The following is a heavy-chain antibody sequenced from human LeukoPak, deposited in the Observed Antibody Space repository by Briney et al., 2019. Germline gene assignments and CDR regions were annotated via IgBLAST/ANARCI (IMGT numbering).Heavy chain of an antibody. CDR3: ARDLSGGALVAFDI. Sequence: ASVKVSCKASGYTFTSYGISWVRQAPGQGLEWMGWINPNSGGTSFALNFQGRVTLTRDTSISTVYMELSRLRSDDTAVYYCARDLSGGALVAFDIWGQGTMVTVSS. J-gene: IGHJ3*02. CDR1: GYTFTSYG. CDR2: INPNSGGT. V-gene: IGHV1-2*02. D-gene: IGHD2-15*01.